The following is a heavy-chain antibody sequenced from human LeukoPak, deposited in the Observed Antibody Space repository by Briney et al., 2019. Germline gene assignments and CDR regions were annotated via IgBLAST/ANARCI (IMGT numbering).Heavy chain of an antibody. V-gene: IGHV1-2*02. Sequence: GTSVKVSCKASGYTFTGYYMHWVRQAPGQGLEWMGWINPNSGGTNYAQKFQGRVTMTRDTSISTAYMELSRLRSDDTAVYYCARLEDTAMAGDYWGQGTLVTVSS. D-gene: IGHD5-18*01. J-gene: IGHJ4*02. CDR1: GYTFTGYY. CDR2: INPNSGGT. CDR3: ARLEDTAMAGDY.